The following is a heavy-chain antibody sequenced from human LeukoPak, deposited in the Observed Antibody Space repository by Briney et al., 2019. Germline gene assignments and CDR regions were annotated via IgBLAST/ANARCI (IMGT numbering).Heavy chain of an antibody. Sequence: QPRGSLRLSCAASGFIFSNYAMSWVRQAPGKGLEWVSGISASGGNPYYADSVKGRFTISRDNSENTLNLQMNSLRAEDTAVYYCAKARAGDITAAFNYWGQGTLVTVSS. D-gene: IGHD6-13*01. CDR2: ISASGGNP. V-gene: IGHV3-23*01. CDR3: AKARAGDITAAFNY. J-gene: IGHJ4*02. CDR1: GFIFSNYA.